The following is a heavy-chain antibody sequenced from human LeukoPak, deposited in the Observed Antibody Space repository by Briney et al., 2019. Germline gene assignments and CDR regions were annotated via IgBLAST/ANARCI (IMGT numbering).Heavy chain of an antibody. CDR2: ISGSGGST. D-gene: IGHD6-19*01. J-gene: IGHJ5*02. CDR1: GFTFSSYA. V-gene: IGHV3-23*01. CDR3: AKVQYSSGWYGGWFDP. Sequence: GGSLRLSCAASGFTFSSYAMSWVRQAPGKGLEWVSAISGSGGSTYYADSVKGRFTISRDNSKNTLYLQMNSLRAEDTAVYYWAKVQYSSGWYGGWFDPWGQGTLVTVSS.